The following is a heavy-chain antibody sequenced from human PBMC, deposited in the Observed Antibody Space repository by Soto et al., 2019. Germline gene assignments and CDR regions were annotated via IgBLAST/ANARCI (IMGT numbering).Heavy chain of an antibody. CDR1: GGSISSGGYY. D-gene: IGHD2-2*01. Sequence: PSETLSLTCTVSGGSISSGGYYLSWVRQHPGKGLEWIGYIYYSGSPYYHPSLKSRVTISVDTSKNQFSLKLSSVTAADTAVYYCARQCYADYYGCLDVWGQGTQVTVSS. CDR3: ARQCYADYYGCLDV. V-gene: IGHV4-31*03. CDR2: IYYSGSP. J-gene: IGHJ6*03.